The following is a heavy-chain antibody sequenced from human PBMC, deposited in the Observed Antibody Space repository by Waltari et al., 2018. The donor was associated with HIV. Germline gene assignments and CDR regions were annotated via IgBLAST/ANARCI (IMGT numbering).Heavy chain of an antibody. V-gene: IGHV3-33*01. CDR2: LWDDGRTI. CDR1: GFAFSEYS. Sequence: QVQLVESGGGVVQPGRSVRLSCTASGFAFSEYSMHWVRQAPGKGRVWVSFLWDDGRTIYYGDSVKGRFTISRDNSRNMLYLQMNSLRVDDTATYFCARGASYYDSSGFPDHWGHGTLVNVFS. J-gene: IGHJ4*01. D-gene: IGHD3-22*01. CDR3: ARGASYYDSSGFPDH.